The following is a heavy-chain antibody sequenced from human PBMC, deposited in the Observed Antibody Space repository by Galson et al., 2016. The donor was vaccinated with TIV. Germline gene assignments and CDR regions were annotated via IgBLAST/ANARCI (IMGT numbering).Heavy chain of an antibody. Sequence: SLRLSCAASGFTFNTYAIHWVRQAPGKGLEWVAVISNDGNTKHYADSVKGRFTISRDNSKNTVFLQMNSLRPEDTALYYCARSLTSDYGDPRDYCGQGTLLTDSS. V-gene: IGHV3-30-3*01. D-gene: IGHD4-17*01. CDR1: GFTFNTYA. CDR2: ISNDGNTK. J-gene: IGHJ4*02. CDR3: ARSLTSDYGDPRDY.